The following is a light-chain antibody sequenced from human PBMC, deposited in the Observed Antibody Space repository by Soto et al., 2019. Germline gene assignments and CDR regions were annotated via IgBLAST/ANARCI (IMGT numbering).Light chain of an antibody. CDR3: CSYAGSYTFV. V-gene: IGLV2-11*01. J-gene: IGLJ1*01. CDR1: SSDVGGYNY. Sequence: QSALTQPRSVSGSPGQSVTISCTGTSSDVGGYNYVSWYQQHPGKAPKLMIYDVSERPSGVPDRFSGFKSGNTASLTISGLQAEDEADYYCCSYAGSYTFVFAPGTKVTVL. CDR2: DVS.